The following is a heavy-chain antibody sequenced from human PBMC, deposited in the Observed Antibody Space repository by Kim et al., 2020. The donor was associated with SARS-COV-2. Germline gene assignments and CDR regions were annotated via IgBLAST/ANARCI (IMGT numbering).Heavy chain of an antibody. CDR3: TSSYPLYGLDV. V-gene: IGHV3-49*02. D-gene: IGHD3-16*02. J-gene: IGHJ6*02. CDR2: TT. Sequence: TTGHSATLNGSFTISRDNSKSSAYLQMNSLKSEDTAVYYCTSSYPLYGLDVWGQGTTVTVSS.